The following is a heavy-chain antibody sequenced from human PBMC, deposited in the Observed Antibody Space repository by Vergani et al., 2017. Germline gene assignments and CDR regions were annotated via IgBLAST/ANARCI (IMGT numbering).Heavy chain of an antibody. J-gene: IGHJ1*01. V-gene: IGHV3-15*01. Sequence: VQLQESGPGLVKPSETLSLTCAVSGYSISSGYYWGWIRQPPGKGLEWVGRIKSKTDGGTTDYAAPVKGRFTISRDDSKNTLYLQMNSLKTEDTAVYYCTTDLGYYDSSGYYYVNWAEYFQHWGQGTLVTGSS. CDR1: GYSISSGYY. D-gene: IGHD3-22*01. CDR2: IKSKTDGGTT. CDR3: TTDLGYYDSSGYYYVNWAEYFQH.